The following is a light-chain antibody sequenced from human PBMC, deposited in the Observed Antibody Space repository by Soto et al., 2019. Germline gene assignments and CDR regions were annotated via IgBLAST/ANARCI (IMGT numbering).Light chain of an antibody. V-gene: IGKV1-12*01. CDR3: QQANSISWT. CDR1: QGISSW. Sequence: DIQVTQYPSSVSASLGDRVTITCRASQGISSWLAWYQQKPAKDPQLLIYAASSLQSGGTSRFSGSGSGTDFTLIISSLQHDDFATEYCQQANSISWTFGQGTKVDI. J-gene: IGKJ1*01. CDR2: AAS.